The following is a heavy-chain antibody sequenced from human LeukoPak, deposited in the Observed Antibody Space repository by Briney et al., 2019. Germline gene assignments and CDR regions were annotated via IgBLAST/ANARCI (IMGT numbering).Heavy chain of an antibody. CDR1: GFTFSSYG. Sequence: GGSLRLSCAASGFTFSSYGMNWVRQAPGKGLEWVSSISSSSSYIYYADSVKGRFTISRDNAKNSLYLQMNSLRAEDTAVYYCARSRSWVYYYYYYGMDVWGQGATVTVSS. CDR3: ARSRSWVYYYYYYGMDV. D-gene: IGHD6-13*01. V-gene: IGHV3-21*01. J-gene: IGHJ6*02. CDR2: ISSSSSYI.